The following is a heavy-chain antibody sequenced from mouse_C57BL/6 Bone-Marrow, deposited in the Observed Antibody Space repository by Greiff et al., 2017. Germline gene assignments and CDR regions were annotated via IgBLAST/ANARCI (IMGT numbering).Heavy chain of an antibody. Sequence: EVQLVESGAELVRPGASVKLSCTASGFNIKDDYMHWVKQRPEQGLEWIGWLDPENGDTEYASKFQGKATITADTSSNTAYLQLSSLTSEDTAVYYCTYYDYGDYWGQGTSVTVSS. CDR1: GFNIKDDY. V-gene: IGHV14-4*01. D-gene: IGHD2-4*01. CDR3: TYYDYGDY. J-gene: IGHJ4*01. CDR2: LDPENGDT.